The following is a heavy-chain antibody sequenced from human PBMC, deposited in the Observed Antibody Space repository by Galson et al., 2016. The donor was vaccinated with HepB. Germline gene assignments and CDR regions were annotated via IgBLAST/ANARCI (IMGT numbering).Heavy chain of an antibody. Sequence: SLRLSCAASGFTFSSHAMHWVRQAPGKGLEWVTVISYDGSNKYYADSVKGRFTISRDNSKNTVYLHMNSLRNEDTAVYYCAGDAASGPWYRGASDWGQGTLVTVSS. D-gene: IGHD2-15*01. CDR1: GFTFSSHA. J-gene: IGHJ4*02. CDR2: ISYDGSNK. V-gene: IGHV3-30-3*01. CDR3: AGDAASGPWYRGASD.